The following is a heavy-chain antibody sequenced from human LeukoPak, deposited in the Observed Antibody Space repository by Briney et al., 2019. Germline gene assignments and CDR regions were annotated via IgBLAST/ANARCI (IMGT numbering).Heavy chain of an antibody. Sequence: ASVKVSCKAPGYTFTGYYMHWVRQAPGQGLEWMGWINPNSGGTNYAQKFQGRVTMTRDTSISTAYMELSRLRSDDTAVYYCARGGGGGYGLGRYWGQGTLVTVSS. CDR3: ARGGGGGYGLGRY. V-gene: IGHV1-2*02. CDR2: INPNSGGT. J-gene: IGHJ4*02. CDR1: GYTFTGYY. D-gene: IGHD5-18*01.